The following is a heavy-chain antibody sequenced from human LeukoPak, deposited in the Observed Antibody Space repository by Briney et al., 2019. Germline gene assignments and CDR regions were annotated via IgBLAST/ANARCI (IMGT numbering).Heavy chain of an antibody. CDR2: IYYSGST. CDR3: ARVFESAAGYYMDV. Sequence: SETLSLTCTVSGGSISSYYWSWIRQPAGKGLEWIGYIYYSGSTNYNPSLKSRVTISVDTSKNQFSLKLSSVTAADTAVYYCARVFESAAGYYMDVWGKGTTVTVSS. V-gene: IGHV4-59*01. J-gene: IGHJ6*03. CDR1: GGSISSYY. D-gene: IGHD3-3*01.